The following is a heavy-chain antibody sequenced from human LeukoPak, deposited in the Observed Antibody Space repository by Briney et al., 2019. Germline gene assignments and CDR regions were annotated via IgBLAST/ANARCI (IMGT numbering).Heavy chain of an antibody. CDR1: GASVSSYH. CDR3: ARGSGYDGRNFDY. J-gene: IGHJ4*02. V-gene: IGHV4-4*07. D-gene: IGHD5-12*01. Sequence: PSETLSLTCTVSGASVSSYHWTWIRQPAGKGLEWTGRISTTGSTNYNPSLKSRVTISVDKSKNQFSLKLTSVTAADTAVYYCARGSGYDGRNFDYWGQGTLVTVSS. CDR2: ISTTGST.